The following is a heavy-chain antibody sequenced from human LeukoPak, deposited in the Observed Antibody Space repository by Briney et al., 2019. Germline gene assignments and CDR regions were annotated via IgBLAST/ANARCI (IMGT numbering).Heavy chain of an antibody. J-gene: IGHJ5*02. CDR1: GFTFSSYG. CDR3: AREEGYCSSTSCYNWFDP. D-gene: IGHD2-2*01. Sequence: GGTLRLFCAASGFTFSSYGMSWVRQAPGKGLEWVANIKQDGSEKYYVDSVKGRFTISRDNAKNSLYLQMNSLRAEDTAVYYCAREEGYCSSTSCYNWFDPWGQGTLVTVSS. CDR2: IKQDGSEK. V-gene: IGHV3-7*01.